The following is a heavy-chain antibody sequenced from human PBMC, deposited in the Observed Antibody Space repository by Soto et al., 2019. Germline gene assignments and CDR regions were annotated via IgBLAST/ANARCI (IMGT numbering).Heavy chain of an antibody. Sequence: EVQLLDSGGGLAQPGGSLRLSCVGSGFTFSGYVMNWLRQAPGKGLEWVSSISESDGRTFYADSVRGRFIISRDNSKNTVYLQMNYLRGEDTALYYCARRGGDGWGVHDYWGQGTLVTVSS. V-gene: IGHV3-23*01. CDR3: ARRGGDGWGVHDY. CDR2: ISESDGRT. J-gene: IGHJ4*02. D-gene: IGHD2-21*01. CDR1: GFTFSGYV.